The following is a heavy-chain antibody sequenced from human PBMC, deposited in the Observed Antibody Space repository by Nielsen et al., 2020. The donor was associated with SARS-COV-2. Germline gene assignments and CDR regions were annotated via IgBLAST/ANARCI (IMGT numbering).Heavy chain of an antibody. Sequence: SETLSLTCTVSGGSISSSSYYWGWIRQPPGKGLEWIGSIYYSGSTYYNPSLKSRVTISVDTSKNQFSLKLSSVTAADTAVYYCARHGHHVWYYDYVWGSYQCWFDPWGQGTLVTVSS. J-gene: IGHJ5*02. V-gene: IGHV4-39*01. CDR1: GGSISSSSYY. CDR3: ARHGHHVWYYDYVWGSYQCWFDP. D-gene: IGHD3-16*02. CDR2: IYYSGST.